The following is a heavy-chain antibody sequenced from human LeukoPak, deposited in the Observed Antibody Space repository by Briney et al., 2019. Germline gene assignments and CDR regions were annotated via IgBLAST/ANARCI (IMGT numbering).Heavy chain of an antibody. D-gene: IGHD3-16*01. CDR3: ARSLGDD. V-gene: IGHV3-7*01. CDR2: INQNGREK. Sequence: GGSLRLSCEVSGLTFSTYWMTWVRQAPGKGLEWVASINQNGREKYYVDSVKGRFTISRDNAKDSLYLQMNSLRDEDTAVYYCARSLGDDWGHGTLVTVSS. CDR1: GLTFSTYW. J-gene: IGHJ4*01.